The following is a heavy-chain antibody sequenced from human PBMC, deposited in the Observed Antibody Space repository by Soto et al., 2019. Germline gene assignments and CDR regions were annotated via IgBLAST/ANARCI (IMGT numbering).Heavy chain of an antibody. CDR2: IYYSGST. D-gene: IGHD6-13*01. J-gene: IGHJ4*02. CDR3: ARAVGAAGPPTFDY. Sequence: PSETLSLTCTVSGGSISSYYWSWIRQPPGKGLEWIGYIYYSGSTNYNPSLKSRVTISVDTSKNQFSLKLSSVTAADTAVYYCARAVGAAGPPTFDYWGQGTLVTVSS. CDR1: GGSISSYY. V-gene: IGHV4-59*01.